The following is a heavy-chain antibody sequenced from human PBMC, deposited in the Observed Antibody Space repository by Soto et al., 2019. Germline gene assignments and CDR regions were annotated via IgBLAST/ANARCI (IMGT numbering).Heavy chain of an antibody. CDR2: ISGSGGST. V-gene: IGHV3-23*01. J-gene: IGHJ4*02. D-gene: IGHD3-22*01. Sequence: GGPLRLSCXASGFTFSSYAMSWVRQAPGKGLEWVSAISGSGGSTYYADSVKGRFTISRDNSKNTLYLQMNSLRAKDTAVYYCAKDYDSSGYYLDYWGQGTLVTVSS. CDR3: AKDYDSSGYYLDY. CDR1: GFTFSSYA.